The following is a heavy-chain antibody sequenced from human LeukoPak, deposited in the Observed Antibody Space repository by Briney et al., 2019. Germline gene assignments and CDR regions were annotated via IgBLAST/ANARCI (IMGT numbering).Heavy chain of an antibody. CDR1: GYTFTDYY. CDR3: ATSRGGTSFDY. CDR2: MNPNSGGT. Sequence: ASVKVSCKASGYTFTDYYVHWVRQAPGQGLEWMGWMNPNSGGTNCAQRFQGRVTMTRDTSISTAYMELTRLRFDDTAVFYCATSRGGTSFDYWGQGTLVTVSS. D-gene: IGHD2-2*01. V-gene: IGHV1-2*02. J-gene: IGHJ4*02.